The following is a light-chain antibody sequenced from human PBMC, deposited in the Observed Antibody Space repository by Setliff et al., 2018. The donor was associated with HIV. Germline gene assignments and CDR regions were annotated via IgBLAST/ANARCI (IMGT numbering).Light chain of an antibody. V-gene: IGLV2-14*01. CDR2: EVS. CDR1: SSDVGGYNY. CDR3: SSYTSSSTYV. Sequence: QSALTQPASVSGSPGQSITISCTGTSSDVGGYNYVSWYQQHPGKAPKLIIYEVSNRPSGVSNRFSGSKSDNTASLTISGLQAEDEADYYCSSYTSSSTYVLGTGTKVTVL. J-gene: IGLJ1*01.